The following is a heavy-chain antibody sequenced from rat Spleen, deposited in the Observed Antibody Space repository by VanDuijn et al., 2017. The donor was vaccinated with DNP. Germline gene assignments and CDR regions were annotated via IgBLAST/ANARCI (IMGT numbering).Heavy chain of an antibody. D-gene: IGHD4-1*01. CDR2: ISYEGSNT. CDR3: ARRGDGYFDY. CDR1: GFIFSKYG. Sequence: EVQLVESGGGLVQPGRSLKLSCAASGFIFSKYGMAWVRQTPTQGLEWVASISYEGSNTNYGDSVKGRFTIARDNAESTLYLQMNSLKSEDTATYYCARRGDGYFDYWGQGVMVTVSS. J-gene: IGHJ2*01. V-gene: IGHV5-22*01.